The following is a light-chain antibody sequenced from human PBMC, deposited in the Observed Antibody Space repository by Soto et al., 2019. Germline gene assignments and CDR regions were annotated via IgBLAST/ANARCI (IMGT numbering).Light chain of an antibody. CDR2: DAS. V-gene: IGKV1-5*01. CDR3: QEYYSYTWT. Sequence: DIQMTQSPSTLSASVGARVTITCRASQSISNWLAWYQQKAGKVPKLLIYDASTLASGVPSRFSGSGSGTEFTLTISSLRPDDFATFYCQEYYSYTWTFGHGTKVDIK. J-gene: IGKJ1*01. CDR1: QSISNW.